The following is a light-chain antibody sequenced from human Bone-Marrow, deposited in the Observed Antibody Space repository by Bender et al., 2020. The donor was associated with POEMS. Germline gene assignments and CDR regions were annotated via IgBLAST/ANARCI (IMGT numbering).Light chain of an antibody. Sequence: YEVTQPPSGSVSPGQTASITCSGDDLGDKYVAWYQQKPGQSPVLVIYQDTKRPSGIPERFSGSNSGNTATLTISGTQAMDEADYYCQAWDTYSVIFGGGTKLTVL. J-gene: IGLJ2*01. V-gene: IGLV3-1*01. CDR1: DLGDKY. CDR2: QDT. CDR3: QAWDTYSVI.